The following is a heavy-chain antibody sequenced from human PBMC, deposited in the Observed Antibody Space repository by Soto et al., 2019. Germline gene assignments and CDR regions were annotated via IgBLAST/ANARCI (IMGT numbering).Heavy chain of an antibody. Sequence: PSETLSLTCTVSGDSITGSYYNWGWIRQPPGKGLEWIGTFYYSGSTSQHPPLRSRMTISGDTSRNQVSLNLGSVAAGDRGVEFCAKLVRDDVRRSDLDHWGHGTLVILS. CDR2: FYYSGST. J-gene: IGHJ4*01. CDR3: AKLVRDDVRRSDLDH. CDR1: GDSITGSYYN. D-gene: IGHD3-10*02. V-gene: IGHV4-39*01.